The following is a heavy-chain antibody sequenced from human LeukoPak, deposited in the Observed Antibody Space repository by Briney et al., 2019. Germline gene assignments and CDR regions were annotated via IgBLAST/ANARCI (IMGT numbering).Heavy chain of an antibody. J-gene: IGHJ5*02. CDR3: ARGHPWFDP. CDR2: INHSGST. V-gene: IGHV4-34*01. CDR1: GGSFSGYY. Sequence: SESLSLTCAVYGGSFSGYYWSWIRQPPGKGLEWIGEINHSGSTNYNPSLKSRVTISVDTSKNQFSLKLSSVTAADTAVFYCARGHPWFDPWGQGTLVTVSS.